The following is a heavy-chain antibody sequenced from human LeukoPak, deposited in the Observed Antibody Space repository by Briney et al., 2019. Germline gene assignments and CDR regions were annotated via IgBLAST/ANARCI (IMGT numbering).Heavy chain of an antibody. Sequence: GGSLRLSCAASGFTFSSYSMNWVRQAPGKGLEWVSSISSSSSYIYYADSVKGRFTISRDNAKNSLYLQMNSLRAEDTAVYYCARAEGLRYFDWGSPGDAFDIWGQGTMVTVSS. CDR3: ARAEGLRYFDWGSPGDAFDI. J-gene: IGHJ3*02. CDR2: ISSSSSYI. V-gene: IGHV3-21*01. CDR1: GFTFSSYS. D-gene: IGHD3-9*01.